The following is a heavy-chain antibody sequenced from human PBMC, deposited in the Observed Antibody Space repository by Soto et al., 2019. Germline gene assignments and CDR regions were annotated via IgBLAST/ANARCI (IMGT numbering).Heavy chain of an antibody. CDR2: ISGSGDRT. D-gene: IGHD2-15*01. CDR1: GFTFSSYA. Sequence: HPGGSLRLSCAASGFTFSSYAMNWVRQAPGKGLEWVSAISGSGDRTYYADSVKGRFTISRDNSKNTLYLQMNSLRAEDTAVYYCAKSPYCSSSSCSRDSYYYYMDVWGKGTTVTVSS. CDR3: AKSPYCSSSSCSRDSYYYYMDV. V-gene: IGHV3-23*01. J-gene: IGHJ6*03.